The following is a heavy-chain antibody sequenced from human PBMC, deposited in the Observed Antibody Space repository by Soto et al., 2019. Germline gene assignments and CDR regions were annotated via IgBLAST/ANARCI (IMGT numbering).Heavy chain of an antibody. V-gene: IGHV4-59*01. CDR1: GGSISSYY. J-gene: IGHJ6*02. Sequence: ETLSLTCTVSGGSISSYYWSWIRQPPGKGLEWIGYIYYSGSTNYNPSLKSLVTISVDTSKNQFSLKLSSVTAADTAVYYCARDLAAAGREDYYYGMHVWGQGTTVTVSS. CDR3: ARDLAAAGREDYYYGMHV. CDR2: IYYSGST. D-gene: IGHD6-13*01.